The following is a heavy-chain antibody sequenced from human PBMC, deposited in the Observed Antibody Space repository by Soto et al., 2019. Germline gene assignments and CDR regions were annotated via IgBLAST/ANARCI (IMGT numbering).Heavy chain of an antibody. CDR3: ARGPSFHYDFWSGTHGGMDV. CDR1: GFTFSSYA. V-gene: IGHV3-23*01. CDR2: ISGSGGST. J-gene: IGHJ6*02. D-gene: IGHD3-3*01. Sequence: GGSLRLSCAASGFTFSSYAMSWVRQAPGKGLEWVSAISGSGGSTYYADSVKGRFTISRDNAKNTLYLQMNSLRAEDTAVYYCARGPSFHYDFWSGTHGGMDVWGQGTTVTVSS.